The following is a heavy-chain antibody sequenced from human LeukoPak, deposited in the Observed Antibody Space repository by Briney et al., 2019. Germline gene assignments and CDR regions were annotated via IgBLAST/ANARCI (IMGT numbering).Heavy chain of an antibody. CDR3: ATAHYGSGMGDAFDI. D-gene: IGHD3-10*01. V-gene: IGHV1-69*06. CDR1: GGTFSSYA. Sequence: GASVKVSCKASGGTFSSYAISWVRQAPGQVLEWMGGIIPIFGTANYAQKFQGRVTITADKSTSTAYMELSSLRSEDTAVYYCATAHYGSGMGDAFDIWGQGTMVTVSS. J-gene: IGHJ3*02. CDR2: IIPIFGTA.